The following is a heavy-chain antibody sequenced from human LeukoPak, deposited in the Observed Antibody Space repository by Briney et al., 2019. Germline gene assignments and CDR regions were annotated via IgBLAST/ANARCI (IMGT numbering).Heavy chain of an antibody. CDR1: GDSISSGNYY. V-gene: IGHV4-39*07. CDR3: ARDKGKSYYGSESWFDP. CDR2: IYYSGTT. D-gene: IGHD3-10*01. Sequence: SETLSLTCTVSGDSISSGNYYWGWIRQPPGKGLEWIGSIYYSGTTYYNPSLKSRVTMSVDTSKNQFSLKLGSVTAADTAVYYCARDKGKSYYGSESWFDPWGPGTLVTVSS. J-gene: IGHJ5*02.